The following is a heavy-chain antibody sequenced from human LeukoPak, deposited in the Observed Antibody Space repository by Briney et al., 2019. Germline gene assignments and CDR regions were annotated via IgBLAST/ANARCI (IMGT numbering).Heavy chain of an antibody. Sequence: PGGSLRLPCAASGFTFSDTWMHWVRQVPGKGLVWVSRIRSDGSGARYAESVKGRFTISRDNAKNTLYLQMNSLRDEDTAVYYCARDWFHAIDYWGQGTLVTVSS. J-gene: IGHJ4*02. CDR1: GFTFSDTW. CDR2: IRSDGSGA. CDR3: ARDWFHAIDY. D-gene: IGHD2/OR15-2a*01. V-gene: IGHV3-74*01.